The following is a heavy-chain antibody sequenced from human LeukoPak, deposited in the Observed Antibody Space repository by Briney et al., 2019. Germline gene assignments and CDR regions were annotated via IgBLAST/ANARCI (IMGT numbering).Heavy chain of an antibody. V-gene: IGHV3-21*01. CDR1: GFTFSSYS. CDR3: ARDLYCSSTSCLFSGMDV. Sequence: PGGSLRLSCAASGFTFSSYSMNWVRQAPGKGLEWVSSISSSSSYIYYADSVKGRFTISRDNAKNSLYLQMNSLRAEDTAVYYCARDLYCSSTSCLFSGMDVWGQGTTVTVSS. J-gene: IGHJ6*02. D-gene: IGHD2-2*01. CDR2: ISSSSSYI.